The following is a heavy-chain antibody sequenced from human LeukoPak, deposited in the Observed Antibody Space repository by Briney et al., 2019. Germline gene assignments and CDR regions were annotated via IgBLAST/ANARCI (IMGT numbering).Heavy chain of an antibody. J-gene: IGHJ4*02. D-gene: IGHD6-13*01. CDR3: AKDFQQLAFDY. V-gene: IGHV3-30*18. Sequence: GRSLRLSCAASGFTFSSYGMRWVRQAPGKGLEWVAVISYDGSNKYYADSVKGRFTISRDNSKNTLYLQMNSLRAEDTAVYYCAKDFQQLAFDYWGQGTLVTVSS. CDR2: ISYDGSNK. CDR1: GFTFSSYG.